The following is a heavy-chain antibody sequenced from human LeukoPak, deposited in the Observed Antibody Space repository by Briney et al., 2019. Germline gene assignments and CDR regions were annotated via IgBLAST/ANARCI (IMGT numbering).Heavy chain of an antibody. CDR3: ARGSGDGYNNPPLYYYHYMDV. J-gene: IGHJ6*03. V-gene: IGHV1-18*01. CDR2: ISAYNGNT. CDR1: GYTFTSYG. Sequence: ASVKVSCKASGYTFTSYGISWVRQAPGQGLEWMGWISAYNGNTNYAQKLQGRVTMTTDTSTSTAYMELRSLRSDDTAVYYCARGSGDGYNNPPLYYYHYMDVWGKGTTVTVSS. D-gene: IGHD5-24*01.